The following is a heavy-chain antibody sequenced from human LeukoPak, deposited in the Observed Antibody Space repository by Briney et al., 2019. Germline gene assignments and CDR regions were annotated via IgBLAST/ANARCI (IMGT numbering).Heavy chain of an antibody. V-gene: IGHV4-59*01. CDR3: ARDHDYGGKRDAFDI. J-gene: IGHJ3*02. D-gene: IGHD4-23*01. CDR2: IYYSGST. CDR1: GGSISSYY. Sequence: PSETLSLTCTVSGGSISSYYWSWIRQPPGKGLEWIGYIYYSGSTNYNPSLKSRVTISVDTSKNQFSLKLSSVTAADTAVYYCARDHDYGGKRDAFDIWGQGTMVTVSS.